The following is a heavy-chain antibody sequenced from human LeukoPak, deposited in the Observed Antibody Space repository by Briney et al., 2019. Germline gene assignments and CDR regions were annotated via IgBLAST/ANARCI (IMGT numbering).Heavy chain of an antibody. D-gene: IGHD5-18*01. CDR2: INAGNGNT. CDR1: GYTFTSYA. J-gene: IGHJ6*02. V-gene: IGHV1-3*01. Sequence: GASVKVSCKASGYTFTSYAMHWVRQAPGQRLEWMGWINAGNGNTKYSQKFQGRVTITRDTSASTAYMELSSLRSEDTAVYYCARGLCSYGYSYGCYYYGMDVWGQGTTVTVSS. CDR3: ARGLCSYGYSYGCYYYGMDV.